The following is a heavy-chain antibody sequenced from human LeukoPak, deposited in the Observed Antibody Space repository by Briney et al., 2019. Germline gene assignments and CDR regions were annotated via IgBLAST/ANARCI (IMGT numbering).Heavy chain of an antibody. Sequence: PGGSLRLSCAASGFTFSSYSMNWVRQAPGKGLEWVSSISSSSSYIYYADSVKGRFTISRDNAKNSLYLQMNSLRAEDTAVYYCARDLLRSGWYNYWGQGTLVTVSS. CDR3: ARDLLRSGWYNY. D-gene: IGHD6-19*01. V-gene: IGHV3-21*01. J-gene: IGHJ4*02. CDR1: GFTFSSYS. CDR2: ISSSSSYI.